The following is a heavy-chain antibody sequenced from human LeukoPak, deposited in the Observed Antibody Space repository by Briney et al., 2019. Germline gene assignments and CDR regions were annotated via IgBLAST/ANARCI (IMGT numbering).Heavy chain of an antibody. J-gene: IGHJ6*03. CDR2: ISSSGSTI. D-gene: IGHD4-17*01. Sequence: TGGSLRLSCAASGFTFSSYEMNWVRQAPGKGLEWVSYISSSGSTIYYADSVKGRFTISRDNAKNSLYLQMNSLRAEDTAVYYCARTEYGDYGDYYYYMDVWGKGTTVTISS. CDR3: ARTEYGDYGDYYYYMDV. CDR1: GFTFSSYE. V-gene: IGHV3-48*03.